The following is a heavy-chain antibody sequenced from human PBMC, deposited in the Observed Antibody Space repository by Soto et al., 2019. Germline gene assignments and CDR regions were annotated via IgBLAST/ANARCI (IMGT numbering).Heavy chain of an antibody. J-gene: IGHJ6*02. Sequence: QVQLQESGPGLVKPSETLSLTCTVSGGSISSYYWSWIRQPPGKGLEWIGYIYYSGITNYNPSLKSRVTISVDTSTNQFSLKLSSVTAADTAVYYCARYKSNYYYGMDVWCQGTTVTVSS. V-gene: IGHV4-59*01. CDR1: GGSISSYY. CDR2: IYYSGIT. D-gene: IGHD1-20*01. CDR3: ARYKSNYYYGMDV.